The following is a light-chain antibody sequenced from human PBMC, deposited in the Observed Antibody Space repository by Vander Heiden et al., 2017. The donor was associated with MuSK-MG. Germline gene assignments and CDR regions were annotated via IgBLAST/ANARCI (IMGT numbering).Light chain of an antibody. CDR1: QSVSSSY. CDR3: QQYGSSPPWT. J-gene: IGKJ1*01. Sequence: EIVLTQSPGTLSLSPGERVTLSCRASQSVSSSYLAWYQQRPGQAPRLLIYGASSRATGIPDRFSGSGSGTDFTLTISRREPEDFAVYYCQQYGSSPPWTFGQGTKVELK. CDR2: GAS. V-gene: IGKV3-20*01.